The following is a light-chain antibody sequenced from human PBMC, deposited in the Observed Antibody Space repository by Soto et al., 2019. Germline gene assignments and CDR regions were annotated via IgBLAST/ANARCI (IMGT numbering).Light chain of an antibody. CDR1: QRISTY. J-gene: IGKJ1*01. V-gene: IGKV1-39*01. Sequence: DIPMTQSPSTLSAGVGDRVTITCRASQRISTYLNWYQQKPGKAPTLLIYVASSLQSGVPSRFSGGGSGTDFTLTINTLQPEDFATYFCQQCYSSPRTFGQGTKVEIK. CDR3: QQCYSSPRT. CDR2: VAS.